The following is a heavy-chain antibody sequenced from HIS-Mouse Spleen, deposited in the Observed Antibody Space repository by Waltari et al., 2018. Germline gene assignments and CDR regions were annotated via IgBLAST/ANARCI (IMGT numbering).Heavy chain of an antibody. D-gene: IGHD7-27*01. CDR3: ARDRTGEAFDI. J-gene: IGHJ3*02. V-gene: IGHV4-39*07. CDR2: IYYSGST. Sequence: QLQLQESGPGLVKPSETLSLTCTVSGGSISSSSYYWGWIRQPPGKGLEWIGSIYYSGSTYYNPSLKSRVTISVDTSKNQFSLKLSSVTAADTAVYYCARDRTGEAFDIWGQGTMVTVSS. CDR1: GGSISSSSYY.